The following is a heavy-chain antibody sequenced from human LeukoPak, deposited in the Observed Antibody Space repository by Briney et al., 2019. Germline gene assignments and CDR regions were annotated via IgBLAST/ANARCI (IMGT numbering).Heavy chain of an antibody. CDR3: AKDASWTGTTPGLACDAFDI. CDR2: ISGSGGST. D-gene: IGHD1-7*01. J-gene: IGHJ3*02. V-gene: IGHV3-23*01. CDR1: GFTFSSYA. Sequence: PGGSLRLSCAASGFTFSSYAMSWVRQAPGKGLEWVSAISGSGGSTYYADSVKGRFTISRDNSKNTLYLQMNSLRAEDTAVYYCAKDASWTGTTPGLACDAFDIWGQGTMVTVSS.